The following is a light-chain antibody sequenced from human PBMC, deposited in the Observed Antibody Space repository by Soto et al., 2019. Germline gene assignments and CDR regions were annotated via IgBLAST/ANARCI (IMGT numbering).Light chain of an antibody. CDR2: EVS. CDR1: SSDVGGYNY. J-gene: IGLJ1*01. CDR3: SSYAGINKSV. Sequence: QSALTQPPSASGSRGQSVTISCTGTSSDVGGYNYVSWYQQHPGKAPKLMIYEVSKRPSGVPDRFSCSNAGNTASLTVAARQAEEEADYYCSSYAGINKSVFGTGTKLTVL. V-gene: IGLV2-8*01.